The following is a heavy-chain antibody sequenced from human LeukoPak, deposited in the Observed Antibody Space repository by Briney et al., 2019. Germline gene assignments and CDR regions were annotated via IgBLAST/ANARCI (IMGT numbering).Heavy chain of an antibody. CDR2: ISGSGGGT. V-gene: IGHV3-23*01. J-gene: IGHJ5*02. CDR3: AKDCCGSGSPRWFDL. D-gene: IGHD3-10*01. CDR1: GFTFSSYA. Sequence: PGGSLRLSCAASGFTFSSYAMTWVRQAPGKGLEWVSAISGSGGGTYYPDPEKGRFTASRDNSKNTLYMQMNSLRGEDTAVYYCAKDCCGSGSPRWFDLWGRGKLVTVSS.